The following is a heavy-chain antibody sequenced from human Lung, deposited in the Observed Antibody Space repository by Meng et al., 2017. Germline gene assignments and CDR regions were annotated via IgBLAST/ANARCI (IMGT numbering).Heavy chain of an antibody. D-gene: IGHD4-11*01. V-gene: IGHV4-34*01. Sequence: QVQLQQWGVGLLKPSETLSLTCFVSGGSFSDYYWSWIRQPPGKGLEWIGEINHSGSTNYNPSLESRATISVDTSQNNLSLKLSSVTAADSAVYYCARGPTTMAHDFDYWGQGTLVTASS. CDR2: INHSGST. CDR3: ARGPTTMAHDFDY. J-gene: IGHJ4*02. CDR1: GGSFSDYY.